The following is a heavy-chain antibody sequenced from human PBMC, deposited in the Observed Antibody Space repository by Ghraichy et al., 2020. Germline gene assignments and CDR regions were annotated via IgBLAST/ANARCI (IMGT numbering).Heavy chain of an antibody. CDR2: INHSGST. Sequence: SETLSLTCDVYGGSFSDYYWSWIRQPPGKGLEWIGEINHSGSTNYSPSLKSRVTISVDTSKNQFSLKLSSVTAADTAVYYCARGVYAADYWGQGTLVTVSS. CDR1: GGSFSDYY. V-gene: IGHV4-34*01. CDR3: ARGVYAADY. J-gene: IGHJ4*02. D-gene: IGHD5/OR15-5a*01.